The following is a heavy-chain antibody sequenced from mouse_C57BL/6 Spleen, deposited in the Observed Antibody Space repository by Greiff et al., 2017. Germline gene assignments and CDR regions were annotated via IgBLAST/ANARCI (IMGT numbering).Heavy chain of an antibody. V-gene: IGHV5-9*01. CDR3: AKTGSSYLYYFDY. J-gene: IGHJ2*01. Sequence: EVKVEESGGGLVKPGGSLKLSCAASGFTFSSYTMSWVRQTPEKRLEWVATISGGGGNTYYPDSVKGRFTISRDNAKNTLYLQMSSLRSEDTALYYCAKTGSSYLYYFDYWGQGTTLTVSS. CDR2: ISGGGGNT. D-gene: IGHD1-1*01. CDR1: GFTFSSYT.